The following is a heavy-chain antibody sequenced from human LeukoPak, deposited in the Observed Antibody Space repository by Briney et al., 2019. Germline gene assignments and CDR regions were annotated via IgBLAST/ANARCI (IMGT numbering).Heavy chain of an antibody. Sequence: SETLSLTCAVYGGSFSGYYWSWIRQPPGKGLEWIGEINHSGSTNYNPSLKSRVTISVDTSKNQFSLKLSSVTAADTAVYYCASRDSGYPFQHWGQGTLVAVSS. V-gene: IGHV4-34*01. CDR2: INHSGST. J-gene: IGHJ1*01. CDR3: ASRDSGYPFQH. CDR1: GGSFSGYY. D-gene: IGHD3-22*01.